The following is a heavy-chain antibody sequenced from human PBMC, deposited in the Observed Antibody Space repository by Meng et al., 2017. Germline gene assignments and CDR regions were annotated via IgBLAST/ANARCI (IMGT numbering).Heavy chain of an antibody. Sequence: QVPLPVSGTGLVRPSETLSLTCTVSGGSVGSGNYYWSWIRQPPGKGLEWIGYIVYSGSTTYNPSLKTRVTISVDTSKNQFSLKLTSVTAADTAVYFCARDVGGDYETLFDYWGQGTLVTVSS. CDR3: ARDVGGDYETLFDY. D-gene: IGHD4-17*01. CDR2: IVYSGST. J-gene: IGHJ4*02. CDR1: GGSVGSGNYY. V-gene: IGHV4-61*01.